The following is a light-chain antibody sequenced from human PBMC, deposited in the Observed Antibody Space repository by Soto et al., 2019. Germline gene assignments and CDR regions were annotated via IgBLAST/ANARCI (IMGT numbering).Light chain of an antibody. CDR1: STDFVSYNR. CDR3: TLYTSENAYV. V-gene: IGLV2-18*01. Sequence: SALTQTPSVSGSPGQSVTISCTGTSTDFVSYNRVSWYQQPPGTAPKLMIYEVSKRPSGVPDRFSGSKSGNTASLTISGLQAADEADYYCTLYTSENAYVFGTGTKVTVL. J-gene: IGLJ1*01. CDR2: EVS.